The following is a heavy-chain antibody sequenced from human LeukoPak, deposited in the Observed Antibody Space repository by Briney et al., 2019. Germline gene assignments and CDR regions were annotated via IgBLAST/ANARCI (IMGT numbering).Heavy chain of an antibody. J-gene: IGHJ4*02. Sequence: GGSLRLSCAASGFTFSSYAMSWVRQAPGKGLEWVSAISGSGGSTYYADSVKGRFTISRDNSKNTLYLQMDSLRAEDTAVCYCAKGRGDGYNYDYFDYWGQGTLVTVSS. CDR2: ISGSGGST. V-gene: IGHV3-23*01. CDR1: GFTFSSYA. CDR3: AKGRGDGYNYDYFDY. D-gene: IGHD5-24*01.